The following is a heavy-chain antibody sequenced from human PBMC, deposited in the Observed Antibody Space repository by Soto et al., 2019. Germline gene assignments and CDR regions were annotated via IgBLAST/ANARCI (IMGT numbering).Heavy chain of an antibody. V-gene: IGHV4-59*01. J-gene: IGHJ6*02. CDR2: IYYSGST. CDR1: GGSISSYY. D-gene: IGHD3-9*01. Sequence: QVQLQESGPGLVKPSETLSLTCTVSGGSISSYYWSWIRQPPGKGLEWIGYIYYSGSTNYNPSLKSRVTISVDTPKNPFSLKLSSVTAADTAVYYCARTQYYDILTGRYYGMDVWGQGTTVTVSS. CDR3: ARTQYYDILTGRYYGMDV.